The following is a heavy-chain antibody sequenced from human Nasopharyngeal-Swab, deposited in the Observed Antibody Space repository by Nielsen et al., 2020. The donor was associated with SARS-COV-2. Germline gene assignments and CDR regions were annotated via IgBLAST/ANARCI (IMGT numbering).Heavy chain of an antibody. CDR1: GFTFSSYS. D-gene: IGHD6-13*01. CDR2: ISSSSSTI. CDR3: ARDPLSSWQAIGNWYFDL. V-gene: IGHV3-48*02. Sequence: GGSLRLSCAASGFTFSSYSMNWVRQAPGKGLEWVSYISSSSSTIYYADSVKGRFTISRDNAKNSLYLQMNSLRDEDTAVYYCARDPLSSWQAIGNWYFDLWGRGTLITVSS. J-gene: IGHJ2*01.